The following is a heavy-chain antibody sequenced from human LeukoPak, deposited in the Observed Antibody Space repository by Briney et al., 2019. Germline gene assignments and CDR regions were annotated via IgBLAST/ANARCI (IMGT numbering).Heavy chain of an antibody. CDR2: INPSGDST. D-gene: IGHD6-19*01. V-gene: IGHV1-46*01. CDR3: ASSSSGWYTDY. CDR1: GYTFTSYY. Sequence: ASVKVSCKASGYTFTSYYIHWVRQAPGQGLEWMGRINPSGDSTSYAQKFQGRVTMTRDTSTSTVYMEPSSLRSEDTAVYYCASSSSGWYTDYWGQGTLVTVSS. J-gene: IGHJ4*02.